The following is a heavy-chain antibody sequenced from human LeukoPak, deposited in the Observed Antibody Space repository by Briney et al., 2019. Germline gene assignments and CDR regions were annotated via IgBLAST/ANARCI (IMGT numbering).Heavy chain of an antibody. CDR3: ARGYYYGSGSSPWDY. CDR1: GGPISSYY. V-gene: IGHV4-59*01. J-gene: IGHJ4*02. CDR2: IYYSGST. D-gene: IGHD3-10*01. Sequence: SETLSLTCTVSGGPISSYYWSWIRQPPGKGLEWIGYIYYSGSTNYNPSLKSRVTISVDTSKNQFSLKLSSVTAADTAVYYCARGYYYGSGSSPWDYWGQGTLVTVSS.